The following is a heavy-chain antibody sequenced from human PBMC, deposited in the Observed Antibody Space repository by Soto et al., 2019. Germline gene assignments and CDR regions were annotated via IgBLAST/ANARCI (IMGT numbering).Heavy chain of an antibody. CDR2: IYYSGST. CDR3: ARQGAYYYGSGSYYNWFDP. CDR1: GGSISSSSYY. J-gene: IGHJ5*02. Sequence: QLQLQESGPGLVKPSETLSLTCTVSGGSISSSSYYWGWIRQPPGKGLEWIGSIYYSGSTYYNPSLKSRVTISVDTSKNQFSLKLSSVTAADTAVYYCARQGAYYYGSGSYYNWFDPWGQGTLVTVSS. D-gene: IGHD3-10*01. V-gene: IGHV4-39*01.